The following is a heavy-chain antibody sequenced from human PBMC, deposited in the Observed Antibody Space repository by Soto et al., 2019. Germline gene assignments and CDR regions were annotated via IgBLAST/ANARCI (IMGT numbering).Heavy chain of an antibody. CDR2: IYHSGST. J-gene: IGHJ5*02. V-gene: IGHV4-30-2*01. D-gene: IGHD3-10*01. CDR3: ARGDLLLWFGELQRYNWFDP. CDR1: GGSISSGGYS. Sequence: SETLSLTCAVSGGSISSGGYSWSWIRQPPGKGLEWIGYIYHSGSTYYNPSLKSRVTISVDTSKNQFSLKLSSVTAADTAVYYCARGDLLLWFGELQRYNWFDPWGQGTLVTVSS.